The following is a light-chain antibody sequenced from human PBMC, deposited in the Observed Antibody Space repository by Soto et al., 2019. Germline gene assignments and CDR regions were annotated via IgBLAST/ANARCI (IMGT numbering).Light chain of an antibody. CDR1: QSVYSY. V-gene: IGKV3-11*01. Sequence: DIVLTQSPATLSLSPEDRATLSCRASQSVYSYLAWYQQKPGQAPRLLIYDAFKKATGIPARFSGSGSGTDFNLTISSLEPEYFAIYYCQQRSNWPLTFGGGTKVDIK. CDR2: DAF. CDR3: QQRSNWPLT. J-gene: IGKJ4*01.